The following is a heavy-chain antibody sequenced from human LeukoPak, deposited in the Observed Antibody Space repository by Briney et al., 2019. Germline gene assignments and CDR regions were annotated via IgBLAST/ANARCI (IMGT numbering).Heavy chain of an antibody. CDR1: GFTFSSYA. D-gene: IGHD4-23*01. CDR2: INGGGGST. V-gene: IGHV3-23*01. J-gene: IGHJ4*02. CDR3: AGETSVGY. Sequence: GGSLRLSCAASGFTFSSYAMSWVRQAPGKGLEWVSGINGGGGSTYYADSVKGRFTISRDNAKNTLYLQMNSLRAEDTAVYYCAGETSVGYWGQGTLVTVSS.